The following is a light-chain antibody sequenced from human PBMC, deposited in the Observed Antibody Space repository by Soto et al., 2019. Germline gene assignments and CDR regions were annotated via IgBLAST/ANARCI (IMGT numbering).Light chain of an antibody. CDR1: QSVSSSY. J-gene: IGKJ5*01. Sequence: ENVVSQSPGTLSLSKGERATLSCRASQSVSSSYLAWYQQKPGQAPRLLIYGASSRATGIPDRFSGSGSGTDFTLTISRLEPEDFAVYYCQQYGSSPRITFGQGTRLEIK. V-gene: IGKV3-20*01. CDR3: QQYGSSPRIT. CDR2: GAS.